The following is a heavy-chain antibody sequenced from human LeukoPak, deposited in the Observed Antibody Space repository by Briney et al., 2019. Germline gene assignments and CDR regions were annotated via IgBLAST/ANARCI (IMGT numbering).Heavy chain of an antibody. V-gene: IGHV3-15*05. Sequence: GGSLRLSCVASGFTLSNAWMSWVRQAPGKGLEWVGRIKSKTDGGTIDYAAPVKGRSTISRDDSKNMVYLLMNSLKTEDTAVYYCTTSYYDSSGFRAWGQGTLVTVSS. CDR2: IKSKTDGGTI. J-gene: IGHJ4*02. CDR1: GFTLSNAW. CDR3: TTSYYDSSGFRA. D-gene: IGHD3-22*01.